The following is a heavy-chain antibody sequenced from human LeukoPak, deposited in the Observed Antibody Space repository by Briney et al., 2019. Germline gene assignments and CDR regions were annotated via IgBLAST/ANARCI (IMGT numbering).Heavy chain of an antibody. D-gene: IGHD6-13*01. V-gene: IGHV4-59*01. Sequence: PSETLSLICTVSGGSISSYYWSWIRQPPGKGLEWIGYIYYSGTTNYNPSLKSRVTISVDTSKNQFSLKLSSVTAADTAVYYRARGVYIAAAQYGYWGQGTLVSVSS. CDR3: ARGVYIAAAQYGY. J-gene: IGHJ4*02. CDR2: IYYSGTT. CDR1: GGSISSYY.